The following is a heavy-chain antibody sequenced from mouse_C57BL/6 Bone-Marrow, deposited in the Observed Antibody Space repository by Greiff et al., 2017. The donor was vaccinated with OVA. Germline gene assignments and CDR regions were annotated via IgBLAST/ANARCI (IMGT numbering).Heavy chain of an antibody. CDR1: GFTFSSYA. CDR2: ISDGGSYT. Sequence: DVHLVESGGGLVKPGGSLKLSCAASGFTFSSYAMSWVRQTPEKRLEWVAPISDGGSYTYYPDNVKGRFTISRDNAKNNLYLQMSNLKSEDTAMYYCARWLLPMDYWGQGTSVTVSS. V-gene: IGHV5-4*01. J-gene: IGHJ4*01. CDR3: ARWLLPMDY. D-gene: IGHD2-3*01.